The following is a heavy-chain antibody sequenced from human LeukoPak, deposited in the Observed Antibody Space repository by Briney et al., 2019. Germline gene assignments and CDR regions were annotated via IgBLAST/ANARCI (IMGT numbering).Heavy chain of an antibody. CDR1: GYTFTGYY. CDR2: INPNSGGT. V-gene: IGHV1-2*02. Sequence: ASVKVSCKASGYTFTGYYMHWVRQAPGQGLEWMGWINPNSGGTNYAQKFQGRVTMTRDTSISTAYMELSRLRSDDTAVYYCARDLVLSSSAFVYWGQGTLVTVSS. J-gene: IGHJ4*02. D-gene: IGHD2-2*01. CDR3: ARDLVLSSSAFVY.